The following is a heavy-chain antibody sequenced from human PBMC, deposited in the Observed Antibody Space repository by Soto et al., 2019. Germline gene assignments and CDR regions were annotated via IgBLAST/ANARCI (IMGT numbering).Heavy chain of an antibody. J-gene: IGHJ4*02. CDR3: VRDSPATSRGISFDY. CDR2: IRGSGSPI. D-gene: IGHD3-10*01. CDR1: GFSFGDYG. V-gene: IGHV3-48*01. Sequence: EVQLVESGGGLVPPGGSLRLSCATAGFSFGDYGMNWFRQATGKGLEWVSSIRGSGSPIYYTDSVRGRFTTSRDNAKNSLVLQMDSLLAEDTAVYYCVRDSPATSRGISFDYWGPGTLVTVS.